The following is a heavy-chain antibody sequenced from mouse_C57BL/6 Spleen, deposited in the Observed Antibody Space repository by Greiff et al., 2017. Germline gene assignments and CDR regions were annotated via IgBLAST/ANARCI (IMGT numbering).Heavy chain of an antibody. CDR2: ISSGSSTI. Sequence: EVKLMESGGGLVQPGGSLRLSCAASGFTFSDYGMHWVRQAPEKGLEWVAYISSGSSTIYYADTVKGRFTISRDNAKNTLFLQMTSLRSEDTAMYYCASKGYDGNHYEVYFDYWGQGTTLPASS. CDR3: ASKGYDGNHYEVYFDY. J-gene: IGHJ2*01. D-gene: IGHD2-1*01. V-gene: IGHV5-17*01. CDR1: GFTFSDYG.